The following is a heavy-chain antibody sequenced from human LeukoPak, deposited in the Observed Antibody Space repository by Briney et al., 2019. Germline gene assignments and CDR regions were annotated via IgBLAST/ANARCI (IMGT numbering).Heavy chain of an antibody. CDR3: ARGGLRGYCSSTSCYVNWFDP. Sequence: SETLSLTCAVYGGSFSGYYWSWLRQPPGKGLEWIGEINHSGSTNYNPSLKSRVTISVDTSKNQFSLKLSSVTAADTAVYYCARGGLRGYCSSTSCYVNWFDPWGQGTLVTVSS. CDR2: INHSGST. CDR1: GGSFSGYY. J-gene: IGHJ5*02. D-gene: IGHD2-2*01. V-gene: IGHV4-34*01.